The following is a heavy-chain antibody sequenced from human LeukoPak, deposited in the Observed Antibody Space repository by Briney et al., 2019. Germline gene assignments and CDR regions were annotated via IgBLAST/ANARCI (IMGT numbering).Heavy chain of an antibody. CDR1: GGALRGYY. J-gene: IGHJ4*02. CDR3: ACHTAMAIGIDY. CDR2: INHSGST. V-gene: IGHV4-34*01. Sequence: SETLSLTCAVYGGALRGYYGSWIRQPPGKGLEWIGEINHSGSTNYNPSLKSRVTISVDTSKNQFSLKLSSVTAADTAVYYCACHTAMAIGIDYWGQGTLVTVSS. D-gene: IGHD5-18*01.